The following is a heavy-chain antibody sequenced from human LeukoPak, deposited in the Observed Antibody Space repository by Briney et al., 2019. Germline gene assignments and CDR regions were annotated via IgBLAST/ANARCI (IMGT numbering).Heavy chain of an antibody. D-gene: IGHD6-19*01. CDR3: AKGNRRHYTSGPNPDSLH. Sequence: GGSLRLSCAGSGFIFNNYAMHWVRQPPGKGLEWVSGISWNSGSIDYADSVKGRFTISRDNAKNSLYLQMNSLRVEDTAFYYCAKGNRRHYTSGPNPDSLHWGQGALVTVSS. CDR1: GFIFNNYA. V-gene: IGHV3-9*01. J-gene: IGHJ4*02. CDR2: ISWNSGSI.